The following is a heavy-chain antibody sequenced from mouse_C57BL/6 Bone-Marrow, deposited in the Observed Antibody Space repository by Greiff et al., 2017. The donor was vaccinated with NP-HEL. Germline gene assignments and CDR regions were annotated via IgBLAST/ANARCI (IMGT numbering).Heavy chain of an antibody. CDR2: INPGSDGT. D-gene: IGHD2-4*01. J-gene: IGHJ3*01. V-gene: IGHV1-54*01. Sequence: VQLQQSGAELVRPGTSVKVSCKASGYAFTNYLIEWVKQRPGQGLEWIGVINPGSDGTNYNEKFKGKATLTADKSSSTAYMQLSSLTSEDSAVYFCARGGIYYDYAWFAYWGQGTLVTVSA. CDR3: ARGGIYYDYAWFAY. CDR1: GYAFTNYL.